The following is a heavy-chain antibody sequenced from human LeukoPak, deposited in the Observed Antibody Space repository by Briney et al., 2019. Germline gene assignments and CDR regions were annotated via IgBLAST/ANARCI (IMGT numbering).Heavy chain of an antibody. CDR1: GFTFCDYA. CDR3: ARAKVGFRNYFDY. J-gene: IGHJ4*02. Sequence: PGGSLRLSCTASGFTFCDYAMNWVRQAPGKGLEWVSSISSSGSYIYYADSVKGRFTISRDNAKNSLYLQMNSLRAEDTAVYYCARAKVGFRNYFDYWGQGTLVTVSS. D-gene: IGHD2-15*01. CDR2: ISSSGSYI. V-gene: IGHV3-21*04.